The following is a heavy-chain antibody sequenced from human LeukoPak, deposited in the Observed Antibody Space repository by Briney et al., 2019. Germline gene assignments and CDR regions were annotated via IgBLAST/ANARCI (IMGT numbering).Heavy chain of an antibody. Sequence: SETLSLTCTVSAGSINSGDYYWSWIRQPAGKGLEWIGRIYSPGTNYNYNPSLKSRVTISIDTSKNQFSLKLTSVTAADTAVHYCARGIGTSYDSSRDAFDIWGQGTMVTVSS. CDR3: ARGIGTSYDSSRDAFDI. V-gene: IGHV4-61*02. D-gene: IGHD3-22*01. CDR1: AGSINSGDYY. CDR2: IYSPGTN. J-gene: IGHJ3*02.